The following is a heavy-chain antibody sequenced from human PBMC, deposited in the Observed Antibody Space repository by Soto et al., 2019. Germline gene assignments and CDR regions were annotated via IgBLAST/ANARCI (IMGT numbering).Heavy chain of an antibody. D-gene: IGHD1-1*01. J-gene: IGHJ4*02. V-gene: IGHV1-18*01. CDR3: ARGRYGDY. CDR2: ISAHNGNT. Sequence: QVHLVQSGAEVKKPGASVKVSCKGSGYTFTSYGITWVRQAPGQGLEWMGWISAHNGNTDYAQKLQGRVTVPRDTSTSTAYMELRSLRSDGTAVYYCARGRYGDYWGQGALVTVSS. CDR1: GYTFTSYG.